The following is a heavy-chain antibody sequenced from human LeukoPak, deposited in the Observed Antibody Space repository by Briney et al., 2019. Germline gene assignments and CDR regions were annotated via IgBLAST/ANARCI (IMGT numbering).Heavy chain of an antibody. CDR1: GFTFSSYS. CDR2: ISSISSTI. CDR3: AREDGRGVISRYYDL. V-gene: IGHV3-48*01. Sequence: PGGSLRLSCAASGFTFSSYSMNWVRQAPGKGLEWVSYISSISSTIYYADSVKGRFTISRDNSNNTLYLKMNSLTAEDRAVYYCAREDGRGVISRYYDLWGQGTLVSVSS. J-gene: IGHJ4*02. D-gene: IGHD3-10*01.